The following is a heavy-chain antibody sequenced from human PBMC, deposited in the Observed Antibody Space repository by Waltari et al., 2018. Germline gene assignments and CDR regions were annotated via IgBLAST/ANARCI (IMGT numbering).Heavy chain of an antibody. CDR3: ARDSITGITSGYFDL. J-gene: IGHJ2*01. CDR2: VAAIGAGT. Sequence: EVQLLDSGGGLVQPGGSLRLSCVASGFSFSNYVMSWVRQAPGKGLEWVSAVAAIGAGTYYADSVKGRFTISRDNSKNTLYLQMNSLRAEDTATYYCARDSITGITSGYFDLWGRGAPVTVSS. CDR1: GFSFSNYV. V-gene: IGHV3-23*01. D-gene: IGHD1-7*01.